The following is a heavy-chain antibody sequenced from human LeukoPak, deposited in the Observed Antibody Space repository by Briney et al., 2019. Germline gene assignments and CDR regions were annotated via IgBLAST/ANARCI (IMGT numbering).Heavy chain of an antibody. CDR3: ARVNYYDSSGPGRAFDI. Sequence: GASVKVSCKASGGTFSSYAISWVRQAPGQGLEWMGRIIPILGIANYAQKFQGRVTITADKSTSTAYMELSSLRSEDTAVYYCARVNYYDSSGPGRAFDIWGQGTMVTVSS. V-gene: IGHV1-69*04. J-gene: IGHJ3*02. CDR1: GGTFSSYA. D-gene: IGHD3-22*01. CDR2: IIPILGIA.